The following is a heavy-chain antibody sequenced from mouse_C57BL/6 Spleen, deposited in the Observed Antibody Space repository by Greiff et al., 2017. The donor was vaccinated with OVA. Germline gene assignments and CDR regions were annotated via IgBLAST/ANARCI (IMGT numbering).Heavy chain of an antibody. CDR3: ARFYDGYTLRAMDY. Sequence: QVQLQQSGPGLVQPSQSLSITCTVSGFSLTSYGVHWVRQSPGKGLEWLGVIWSGGSTDYNAAFISRLSISKDNSKSQVVFKMNSLQADDTAIYYCARFYDGYTLRAMDYWGQGTSVTVSS. CDR2: IWSGGST. V-gene: IGHV2-2*01. D-gene: IGHD2-3*01. CDR1: GFSLTSYG. J-gene: IGHJ4*01.